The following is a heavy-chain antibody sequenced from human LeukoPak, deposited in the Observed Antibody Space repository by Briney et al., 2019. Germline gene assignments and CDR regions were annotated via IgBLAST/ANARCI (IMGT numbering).Heavy chain of an antibody. CDR2: ISTSGSTL. Sequence: GGSLRLSCTASGFTFSDYYMSWIRQAPGEGLEWVSYISTSGSTLYYADSVKGRFTISRDNAKNSLYLQMSSLRAEDTAVYFCARSITMILVALYWGQGTLVTVSS. J-gene: IGHJ4*02. CDR1: GFTFSDYY. CDR3: ARSITMILVALY. V-gene: IGHV3-11*04. D-gene: IGHD3-22*01.